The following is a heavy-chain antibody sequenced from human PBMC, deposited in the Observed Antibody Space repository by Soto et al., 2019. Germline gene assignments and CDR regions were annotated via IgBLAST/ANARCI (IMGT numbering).Heavy chain of an antibody. Sequence: GWSLRLSCAASGVPLSSYAMSGVRKAPGKGLEWVSVISGSGGSTYYADSVKGRFTISRDNSKNTLYLQINSLRADDTAVYYCAKDLNSNYGKPDYWGQGTLVTVSS. CDR3: AKDLNSNYGKPDY. D-gene: IGHD1-7*01. V-gene: IGHV3-23*01. CDR1: GVPLSSYA. J-gene: IGHJ4*02. CDR2: ISGSGGST.